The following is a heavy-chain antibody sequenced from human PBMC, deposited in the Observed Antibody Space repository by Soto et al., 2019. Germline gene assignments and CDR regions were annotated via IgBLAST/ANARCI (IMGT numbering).Heavy chain of an antibody. CDR3: ARDPSGEVVPAASDS. Sequence: QVHLVQSGAEVKKPGASVKVSCKASGYIFSNYGVTWVRQAPGQGLEWMGWIGPYNGKTDYAQNFQGRVTMTADTSTSTAYMELRSLRSDDTAVYYCARDPSGEVVPAASDSWGQGTRVTVSS. J-gene: IGHJ4*02. V-gene: IGHV1-18*01. CDR1: GYIFSNYG. D-gene: IGHD2-2*01. CDR2: IGPYNGKT.